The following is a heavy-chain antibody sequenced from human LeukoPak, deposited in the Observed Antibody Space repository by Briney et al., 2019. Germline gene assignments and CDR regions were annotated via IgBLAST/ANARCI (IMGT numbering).Heavy chain of an antibody. J-gene: IGHJ4*02. CDR3: ARDLVEYYYGSGSRYLDY. V-gene: IGHV4-59*01. Sequence: PSETLSLTCTVSGGSISSYYWSWIRQPPGKGLEWIGYIYYSGSTNYNPSLKSRVTISVDTSKNQFSLKLSSVTAADTAVYYCARDLVEYYYGSGSRYLDYWGQGTLVTVSS. CDR2: IYYSGST. CDR1: GGSISSYY. D-gene: IGHD3-10*01.